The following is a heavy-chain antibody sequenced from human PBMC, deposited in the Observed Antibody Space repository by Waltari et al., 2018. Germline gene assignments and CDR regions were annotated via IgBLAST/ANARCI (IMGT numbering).Heavy chain of an antibody. CDR2: IIPILGIA. CDR1: GGTFSSYA. V-gene: IGHV1-69*04. Sequence: QVQLVQSGAEVKKPGSSVKVSCKASGGTFSSYAISWVRQAPGQGLEWMGRIIPILGIAKYEQKFQGIVTITADKSTSTAYMELSSLRSEDTAVYYCARVNGLLDYYYGMDVWGQGTTVTVSS. D-gene: IGHD2-8*01. CDR3: ARVNGLLDYYYGMDV. J-gene: IGHJ6*02.